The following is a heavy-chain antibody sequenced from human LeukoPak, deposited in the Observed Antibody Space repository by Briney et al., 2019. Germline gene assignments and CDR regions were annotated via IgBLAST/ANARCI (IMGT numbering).Heavy chain of an antibody. CDR3: ARGVTIFGGNWFDP. CDR1: GGSISSGGYS. Sequence: SQTLSLTCAVSGGSISSGGYSWSWIRQPPGKGLEWIGYIYYSGSTNYNPSLKSRVTISVDTSKNQFSLKLSSVTAADTAVYYCARGVTIFGGNWFDPWGQGTLVTVSS. V-gene: IGHV4-61*08. CDR2: IYYSGST. J-gene: IGHJ5*02. D-gene: IGHD3-3*01.